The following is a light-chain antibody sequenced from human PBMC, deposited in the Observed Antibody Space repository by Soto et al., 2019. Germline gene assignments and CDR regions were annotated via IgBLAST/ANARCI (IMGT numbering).Light chain of an antibody. CDR2: GAS. CDR1: QSVSSSF. CDR3: KQDGNAPWT. J-gene: IGKJ1*01. Sequence: EIVLTQSPGTLSLSPGERATLSCRASQSVSSSFLAWYQQKPGQAPRLLIYGASIRATGIPDRFSGSGSGTDLALTISRLEPEDFAVYYCKQDGNAPWTFGQGTKVEFK. V-gene: IGKV3-20*01.